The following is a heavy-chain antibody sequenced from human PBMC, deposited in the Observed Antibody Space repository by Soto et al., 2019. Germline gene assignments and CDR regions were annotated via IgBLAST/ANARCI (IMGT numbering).Heavy chain of an antibody. D-gene: IGHD6-13*01. CDR1: GFTFSSYG. Sequence: VQLVESGGGLVKPGGSLRLSCAASGFTFSSYGMHWVRQAPGKGLEWVAVIWYDGSNKYYADSVKGRFTISRDNSKNRLYLQMNSLRAEDTAVYYCARDSLGSSSWYQMGGMDVWGQGTTVTVSS. CDR3: ARDSLGSSSWYQMGGMDV. J-gene: IGHJ6*02. V-gene: IGHV3-33*08. CDR2: IWYDGSNK.